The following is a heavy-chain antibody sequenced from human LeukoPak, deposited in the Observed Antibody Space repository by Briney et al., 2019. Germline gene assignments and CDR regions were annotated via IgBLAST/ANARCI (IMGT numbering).Heavy chain of an antibody. Sequence: GGSLRLSCAASGFTSSNYSMIWVRQAPGQGLERGSSISSSGTYIYYADSVYGRFTFSRDNAKKSLYLQMNSLRVEDKAVYFCARGRGFLGWLTSLEFGMDLWGQGTAVTVSS. CDR3: ARGRGFLGWLTSLEFGMDL. V-gene: IGHV3-21*01. J-gene: IGHJ6*02. CDR1: GFTSSNYS. D-gene: IGHD3-3*01. CDR2: ISSSGTYI.